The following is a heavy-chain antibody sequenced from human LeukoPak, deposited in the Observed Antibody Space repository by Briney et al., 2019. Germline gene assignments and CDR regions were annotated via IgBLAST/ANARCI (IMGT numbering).Heavy chain of an antibody. CDR3: AKDPATDIVAVVAASTGGY. CDR1: GFTFSGYA. V-gene: IGHV3-23*01. Sequence: GGSLRLSCAASGFTFSGYALSWVRQAPGKGLEWVSAICGSGGSTYYADSVKGRFTISRDNSKNTLYLQMNSLRAEDTAVYYCAKDPATDIVAVVAASTGGYWGQGTLVTVSS. J-gene: IGHJ4*02. D-gene: IGHD2-15*01. CDR2: ICGSGGST.